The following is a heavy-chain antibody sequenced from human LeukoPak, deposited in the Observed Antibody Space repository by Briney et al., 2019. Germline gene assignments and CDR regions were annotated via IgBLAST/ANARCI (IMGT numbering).Heavy chain of an antibody. D-gene: IGHD3-3*01. CDR3: AREGYDFWSGYYTTAVDY. J-gene: IGHJ4*02. CDR2: ISSSSSTI. CDR1: GFTFSSYS. V-gene: IGHV3-48*01. Sequence: GGSLRLSCAASGFTFSSYSMNWVRQAPGKGLEWVSYISSSSSTIYYADSVKGRFTISRDNAKNSLYLQMHSLRAEDTAVYYCAREGYDFWSGYYTTAVDYWGQGTLVTVSS.